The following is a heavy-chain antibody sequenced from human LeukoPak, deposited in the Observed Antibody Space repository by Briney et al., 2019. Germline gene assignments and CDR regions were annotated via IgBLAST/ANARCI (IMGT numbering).Heavy chain of an antibody. CDR3: TREVGTQGSSNF. CDR2: IRSKTYGGAP. V-gene: IGHV3-49*04. Sequence: GGSLRLSCSGYGFTFGDYAMNWVRQAPGKGLEWVGCIRSKTYGGAPEDAASLNDRFTISRDDSRRIAHLKMSGLKTNDTAVYFCTREVGTQGSSNFWGQGTLVTVSA. D-gene: IGHD6-13*01. CDR1: GFTFGDYA. J-gene: IGHJ4*02.